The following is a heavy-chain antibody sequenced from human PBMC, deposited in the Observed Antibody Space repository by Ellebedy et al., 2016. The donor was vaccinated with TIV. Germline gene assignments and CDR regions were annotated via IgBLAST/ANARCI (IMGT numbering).Heavy chain of an antibody. CDR2: ITHREST. Sequence: GSLRLXXELDSGSFSGYYWAWIRQPPGKGLEWIGKITHRESTFYNSSLESRVTISLDTSKKQFSLKMTSMTAADTAMYYCARASLVRGIAGWGQGTLVTVSS. D-gene: IGHD3-10*01. J-gene: IGHJ4*02. V-gene: IGHV4-34*01. CDR3: ARASLVRGIAG. CDR1: SGSFSGYY.